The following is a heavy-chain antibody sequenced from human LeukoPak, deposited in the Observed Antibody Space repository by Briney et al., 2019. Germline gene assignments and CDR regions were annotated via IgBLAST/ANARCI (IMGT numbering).Heavy chain of an antibody. CDR2: IKQDGSEK. CDR3: ARVVAAAGHSI. CDR1: GFTLSSYW. V-gene: IGHV3-7*04. J-gene: IGHJ3*02. D-gene: IGHD6-13*01. Sequence: PGGSLRLSCAASGFTLSSYWMTWVRQAPGKGLEWVANIKQDGSEKYYVDSVKGRFTISRDNAKNSLYLQMNSLRAEDTAVYYCARVVAAAGHSIRGQGTMVTVSS.